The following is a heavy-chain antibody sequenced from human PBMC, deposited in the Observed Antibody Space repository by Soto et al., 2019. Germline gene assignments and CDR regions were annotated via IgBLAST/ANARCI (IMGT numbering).Heavy chain of an antibody. CDR2: ISYDGSNK. D-gene: IGHD3-16*02. V-gene: IGHV3-30*18. J-gene: IGHJ6*02. CDR1: GFTFSSCG. Sequence: AGSLRLSCAASGFTFSSCGMHWVRQAPGKGLEWVAVISYDGSNKYYADSVKGRFTISRDNSKSTLYLQMNSLRAEDTAVYYCAKEGSARYHYYYYGMDFWGQGTTVTVSS. CDR3: AKEGSARYHYYYYGMDF.